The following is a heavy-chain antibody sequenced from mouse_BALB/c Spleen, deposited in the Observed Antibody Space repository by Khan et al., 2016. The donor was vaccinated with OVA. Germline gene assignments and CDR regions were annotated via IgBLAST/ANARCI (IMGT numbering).Heavy chain of an antibody. Sequence: EVELVESGGGLVKPGGSLKLSCAASGFAFSSYSMSWVRQTPEKRLEWVATITSGGSYPYYPDSVKGRFTISRDHAKNTLYLQMSSLTSEDTAMYYCTRDRNYYGSSFYFDYWGQGTTLTVSS. CDR1: GFAFSSYS. CDR2: ITSGGSYP. CDR3: TRDRNYYGSSFYFDY. V-gene: IGHV5-6-4*01. J-gene: IGHJ2*01. D-gene: IGHD1-1*01.